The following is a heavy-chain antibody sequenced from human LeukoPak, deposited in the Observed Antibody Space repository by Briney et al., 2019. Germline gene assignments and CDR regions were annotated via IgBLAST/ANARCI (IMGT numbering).Heavy chain of an antibody. CDR3: ARANAALQWLVCFDL. CDR2: IYYSGST. D-gene: IGHD6-19*01. Sequence: SETLSLTCTVSGGSISSYYWSWIRQPPGKGLEWIGYIYYSGSTNYNPSLKSRVTISVDTSKNQFSLKLSSVTAADTAVYYCARANAALQWLVCFDLWGRGTLVTVSS. J-gene: IGHJ2*01. CDR1: GGSISSYY. V-gene: IGHV4-59*01.